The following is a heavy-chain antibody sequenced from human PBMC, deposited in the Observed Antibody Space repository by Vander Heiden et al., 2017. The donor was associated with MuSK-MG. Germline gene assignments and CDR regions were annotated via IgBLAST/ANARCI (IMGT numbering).Heavy chain of an antibody. J-gene: IGHJ4*02. V-gene: IGHV3-9*01. D-gene: IGHD6-19*01. Sequence: EVQLVESGGGWVQPGRSLRLPCAASGFTFDDYAMHWVRQAPGKGLEWVSGISWNSGSIGYADSVKGRFTISRDNAKNSRDLKMNSMRAEETALYYCAKYLVGSGWYGGIFDYWGQGTMVTVYS. CDR2: ISWNSGSI. CDR1: GFTFDDYA. CDR3: AKYLVGSGWYGGIFDY.